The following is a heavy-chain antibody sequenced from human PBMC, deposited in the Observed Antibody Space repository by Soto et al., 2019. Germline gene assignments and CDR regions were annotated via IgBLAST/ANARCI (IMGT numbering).Heavy chain of an antibody. D-gene: IGHD1-26*01. CDR2: IWYDGSNK. CDR1: GFTFSSYG. V-gene: IGHV3-33*01. Sequence: AGGSLRLSCAASGFTFSSYGMHWVRQAPGKGLEWVAVIWYDGSNKYYADSVKGRFTISRDNSKNTLYLQMNSLRAEDTAVYYCARDGSEWESPGYYGMDVWGQGTTVTVSS. J-gene: IGHJ6*02. CDR3: ARDGSEWESPGYYGMDV.